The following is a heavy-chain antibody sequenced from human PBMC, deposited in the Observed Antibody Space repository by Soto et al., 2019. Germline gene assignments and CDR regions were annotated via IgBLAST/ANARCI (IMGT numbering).Heavy chain of an antibody. Sequence: RQAPGKGLEWVAHVDSFSNFIYYADSVKGRFTISRDNDAHSMILRMARLRAEDTATYYCTRDPNLYCVGAVCSVYWGQGTPVTVS. J-gene: IGHJ4*02. V-gene: IGHV3-21*01. CDR2: VDSFSNFI. D-gene: IGHD2-21*01. CDR3: TRDPNLYCVGAVCSVY.